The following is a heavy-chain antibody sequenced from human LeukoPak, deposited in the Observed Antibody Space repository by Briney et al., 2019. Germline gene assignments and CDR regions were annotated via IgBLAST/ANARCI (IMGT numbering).Heavy chain of an antibody. CDR1: GYTLTGRY. Sequence: ASVKVSCKAPGYTLTGRYMHWVRQAPGQGLEWMGWIHPNSGGTNYAQKFQGRVTMTRDTSISTAYMELSRLRSDDTAVYYCARIDGTAPDYWGQGTLVTVSS. CDR2: IHPNSGGT. J-gene: IGHJ4*02. D-gene: IGHD5-24*01. CDR3: ARIDGTAPDY. V-gene: IGHV1-2*02.